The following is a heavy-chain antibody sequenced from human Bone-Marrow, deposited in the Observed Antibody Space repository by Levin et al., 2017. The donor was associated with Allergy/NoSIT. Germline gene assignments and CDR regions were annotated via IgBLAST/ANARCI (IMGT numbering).Heavy chain of an antibody. Sequence: PGGSLRLSCAAAQFTFNTYAMHWVRQTPGKGLQWLAVISYEGTNKYYADSVKGRFTISRDNSKNTLYLQMNSLRPEDTAVYYCAKGPGEWESQPLHYYFDSWGQGILVTVSS. V-gene: IGHV3-30*04. CDR1: QFTFNTYA. CDR2: ISYEGTNK. J-gene: IGHJ4*02. CDR3: AKGPGEWESQPLHYYFDS. D-gene: IGHD3-16*01.